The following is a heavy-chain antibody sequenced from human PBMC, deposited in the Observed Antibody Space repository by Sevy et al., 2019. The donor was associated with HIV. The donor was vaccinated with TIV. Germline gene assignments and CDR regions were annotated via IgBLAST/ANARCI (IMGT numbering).Heavy chain of an antibody. V-gene: IGHV1-24*01. CDR3: ATTKDYYESSGYPFDY. J-gene: IGHJ4*02. CDR2: FDPEDDKT. D-gene: IGHD3-22*01. CDR1: GSTLTKLS. Sequence: ASVKVSCKVSGSTLTKLSMHWVRQAPGKGLEWVATFDPEDDKTIYAQQFQGRVTMTEDTSTDTAYMELKSLRSEDTAVYYCATTKDYYESSGYPFDYWGQGIQVTVSS.